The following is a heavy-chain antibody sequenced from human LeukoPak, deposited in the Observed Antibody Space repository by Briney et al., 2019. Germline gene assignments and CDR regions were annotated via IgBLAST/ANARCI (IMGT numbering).Heavy chain of an antibody. J-gene: IGHJ4*02. D-gene: IGHD6-13*01. CDR1: GFTFSSYS. V-gene: IGHV3-53*01. CDR3: ATDDCIAAHGTFDY. Sequence: GGSLRLSCAASGFTFSSYSMNWVRQAPGKGLEWVSIIYGGGTTYYADSVRGRFIISRDNSKNTLYLQMNSLRAEDTAVYYCATDDCIAAHGTFDYWGQGTLVTVSS. CDR2: IYGGGTT.